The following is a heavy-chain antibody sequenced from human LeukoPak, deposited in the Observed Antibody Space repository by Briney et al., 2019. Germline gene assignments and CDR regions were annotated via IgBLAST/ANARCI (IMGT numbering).Heavy chain of an antibody. V-gene: IGHV3-7*05. CDR1: GFTFSSYW. J-gene: IGHJ4*02. CDR3: ARDYGYGDSTPLGYFDY. Sequence: PGESLRLSCAASGFTFSSYWMSWVRQTPGKGLEWVANIKQDGSEKYYVDSVKGRFTISRDNAKNSLYLQTNSLRAEDTAVYYCARDYGYGDSTPLGYFDYWGQGTQVTVSS. CDR2: IKQDGSEK. D-gene: IGHD4-17*01.